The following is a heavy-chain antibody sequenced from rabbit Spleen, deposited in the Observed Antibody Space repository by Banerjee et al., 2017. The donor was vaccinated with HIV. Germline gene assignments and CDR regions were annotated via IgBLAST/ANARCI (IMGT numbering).Heavy chain of an antibody. CDR3: ARDSGSSFSSYGMDL. D-gene: IGHD8-1*01. CDR2: IDAGSSGFT. V-gene: IGHV1S45*01. CDR1: GVSFSFNSY. J-gene: IGHJ6*01. Sequence: QEQLVESGGGLVKPGASLTLTCTASGVSFSFNSYMCWVRQAPGKGLEWIACIDAGSSGFTYFASWAKGRFTLSKTSSTTVTLQMTSLTAADTATYFCARDSGSSFSSYGMDLWGQGTLVTVS.